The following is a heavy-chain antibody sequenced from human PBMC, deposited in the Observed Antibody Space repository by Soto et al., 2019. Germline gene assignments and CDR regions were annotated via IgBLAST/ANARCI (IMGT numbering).Heavy chain of an antibody. V-gene: IGHV3-7*01. CDR3: ASVAI. CDR1: GITFSNYW. J-gene: IGHJ4*02. Sequence: EVQLVESGGGLVQPGGSLRLSCAASGITFSNYWMSWVRQAPGKGLEWVANIKQDGTEKNYVDSVRGRFTISRDNAKNSLDLQMNSLTAEYTAVYYCASVAIWGQGTLVTVSS. CDR2: IKQDGTEK. D-gene: IGHD5-12*01.